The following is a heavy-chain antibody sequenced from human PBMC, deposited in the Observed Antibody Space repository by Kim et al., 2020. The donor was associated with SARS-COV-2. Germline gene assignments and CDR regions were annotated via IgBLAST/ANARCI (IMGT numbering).Heavy chain of an antibody. CDR3: ARVRYSSSWFFDY. V-gene: IGHV6-1*01. D-gene: IGHD6-13*01. Sequence: YAVSVKSRLTINPDTSKNRFSLQLNSVTPEDTAVYYCARVRYSSSWFFDYWGQGTLVTVSS. J-gene: IGHJ4*02.